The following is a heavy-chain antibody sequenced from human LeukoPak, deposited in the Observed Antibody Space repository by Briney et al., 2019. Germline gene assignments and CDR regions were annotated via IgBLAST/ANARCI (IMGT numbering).Heavy chain of an antibody. CDR3: AKDGSTTLRIDSSGYYVDY. J-gene: IGHJ4*02. V-gene: IGHV3-11*04. Sequence: GGSLRLSCAASGFTFSDYYMSWIRQAPGKGLEWVSYISSSGSTIYYADSVKGRFTISRDNSKNTLYLQMNSLRAEDTAVYYCAKDGSTTLRIDSSGYYVDYWGQGTLVTVSS. D-gene: IGHD3-22*01. CDR1: GFTFSDYY. CDR2: ISSSGSTI.